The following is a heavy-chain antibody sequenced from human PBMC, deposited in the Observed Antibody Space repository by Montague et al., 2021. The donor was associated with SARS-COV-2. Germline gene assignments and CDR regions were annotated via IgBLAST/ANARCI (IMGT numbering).Heavy chain of an antibody. CDR2: VYYSGST. CDR3: ARQVPGGWSGIAY. V-gene: IGHV4-59*02. Sequence: SETLSLTCTVSGGSVSTYYWSWIRQPPGKGLEWIGYVYYSGSTTYNPSLRSRVTISVDTSKNQSSLKLSSVTAADAAVYYCARQVPGGWSGIAYWGQGTLVTVSS. D-gene: IGHD3-3*01. CDR1: GGSVSTYY. J-gene: IGHJ4*02.